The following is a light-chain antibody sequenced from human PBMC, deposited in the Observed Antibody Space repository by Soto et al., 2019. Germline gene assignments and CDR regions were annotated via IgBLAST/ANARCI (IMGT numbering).Light chain of an antibody. CDR2: WAS. V-gene: IGKV4-1*01. J-gene: IGKJ4*01. CDR1: QSLLYSSDNKNS. Sequence: DIVLTQSPDSLAVSLGERATLNCKSSQSLLYSSDNKNSLAWYQQKPGQPPKLLIYWASLREVGVPDRFSGSGSGTDFTLTIIILQAEDVALYYCQQYYSPPLTFGGGTQVEIK. CDR3: QQYYSPPLT.